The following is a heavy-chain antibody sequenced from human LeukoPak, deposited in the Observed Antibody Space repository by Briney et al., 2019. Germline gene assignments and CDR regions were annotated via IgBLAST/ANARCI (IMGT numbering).Heavy chain of an antibody. J-gene: IGHJ4*02. Sequence: GGSLRLSCAASGFTFSSYGMHWVRQAPGKGLEWVAVISYDGSNKYYADSVKGRFTISRDNSKNTLYLQMNSLRADDTAVYYCAKHSSGITVAGTIQYWGQGTLVTVSS. V-gene: IGHV3-30*18. CDR1: GFTFSSYG. CDR3: AKHSSGITVAGTIQY. CDR2: ISYDGSNK. D-gene: IGHD6-19*01.